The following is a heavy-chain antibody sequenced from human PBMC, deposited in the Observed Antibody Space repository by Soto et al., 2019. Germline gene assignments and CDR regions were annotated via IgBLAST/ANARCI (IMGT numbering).Heavy chain of an antibody. CDR3: SREIVTAGGNNYLDP. CDR1: GGTVASSHW. J-gene: IGHJ5*02. CDR2: VYHTGDT. Sequence: PSETLSLTCGASGGTVASSHWWSWVRQSPGRGLEWIGNVYHTGDTNFNPSLQSRVTFSVDKSNNQFSLRLTSVTAADKAVYFCSREIVTAGGNNYLDPWGPGTLVTVSS. D-gene: IGHD3-16*01. V-gene: IGHV4-4*02.